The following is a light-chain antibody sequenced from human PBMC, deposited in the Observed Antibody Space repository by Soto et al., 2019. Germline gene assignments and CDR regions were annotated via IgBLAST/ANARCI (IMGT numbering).Light chain of an antibody. Sequence: EIVMRQSPATLSVSPGERATLSCRASQSLGTNLAWFQQKPGQAPRLLIHGASTRATGTPARFSGSGSGTEFTLTISSLQSEDFAVYYCQQYNMWPRTFGQGTK. V-gene: IGKV3-15*01. CDR2: GAS. CDR1: QSLGTN. J-gene: IGKJ1*01. CDR3: QQYNMWPRT.